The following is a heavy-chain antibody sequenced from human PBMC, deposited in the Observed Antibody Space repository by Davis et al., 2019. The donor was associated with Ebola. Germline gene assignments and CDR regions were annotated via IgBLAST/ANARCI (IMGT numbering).Heavy chain of an antibody. CDR1: GYTFTSYA. D-gene: IGHD1-1*01. CDR3: ARDVRGITGPSEY. J-gene: IGHJ4*02. V-gene: IGHV1-18*01. CDR2: ISTYNGNT. Sequence: AASVKVSCKASGYTFTSYAMHWVPQAPGQRLEWMGWISTYNGNTNYAQKVQGRITMTTDTSTSTAYMELRSLRSDDTARYYCARDVRGITGPSEYWGQGTLVTVSS.